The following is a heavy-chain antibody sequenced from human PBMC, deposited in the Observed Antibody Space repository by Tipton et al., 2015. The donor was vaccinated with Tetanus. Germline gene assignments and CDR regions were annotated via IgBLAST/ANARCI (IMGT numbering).Heavy chain of an antibody. J-gene: IGHJ4*02. Sequence: LRLSCTVSGGSMSNIYWSWIRHPPGKGLEWVAYIFHSGSTNYSPSLKSRVAISMHTSKSQISLKLRSAAAADTSTYYCARGTFHAFDFWGQGVQVTVSS. CDR3: ARGTFHAFDF. CDR2: IFHSGST. V-gene: IGHV4-59*12. D-gene: IGHD2/OR15-2a*01. CDR1: GGSMSNIY.